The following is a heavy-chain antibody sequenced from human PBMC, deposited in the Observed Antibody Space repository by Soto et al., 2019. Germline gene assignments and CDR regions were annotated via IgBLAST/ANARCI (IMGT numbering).Heavy chain of an antibody. CDR1: GFPFSNYE. CDR3: ARDRAAGGY. CDR2: ISSCGSTV. V-gene: IGHV3-48*03. J-gene: IGHJ4*02. D-gene: IGHD6-13*01. Sequence: EVQLVESGGGLVQPGGSLRLSCAASGFPFSNYEMNWVRQAPGQGLEWVAYISSCGSTVHYADSVRGRFTVSRDNARNSLYLQMNTLIVEDTALYYCARDRAAGGYWGQGTLVTVSS.